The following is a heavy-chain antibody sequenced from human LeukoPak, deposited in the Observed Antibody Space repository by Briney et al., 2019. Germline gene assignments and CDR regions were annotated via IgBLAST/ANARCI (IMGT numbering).Heavy chain of an antibody. J-gene: IGHJ4*02. CDR3: ARDRNKAVAGPSWHGY. CDR2: ISAYNGNT. D-gene: IGHD6-19*01. CDR1: GGTFSSYG. Sequence: GASVKVSCKASGGTFSSYGISWVRQAPGQGLEWMGWISAYNGNTNYAQKLQGRVTMTTDTSTSTAYMELRSLRSDDTAVYYCARDRNKAVAGPSWHGYWGQGTLVTVSS. V-gene: IGHV1-18*01.